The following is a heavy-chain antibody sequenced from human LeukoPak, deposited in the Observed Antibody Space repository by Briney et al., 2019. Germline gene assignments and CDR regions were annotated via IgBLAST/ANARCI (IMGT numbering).Heavy chain of an antibody. CDR1: GFTFSSYS. CDR2: ISSGGSTT. CDR3: ARDHMGYDY. D-gene: IGHD1-26*01. Sequence: GGSLRLSCAASGFTFSSYSMNWVRQAPGKGLEWVSYISSGGSTTYYAGSVEGRFTVSRDNAKNSLYLQMNSLRAEDTAVYYCARDHMGYDYWGQGTLVTVSS. J-gene: IGHJ4*02. V-gene: IGHV3-48*04.